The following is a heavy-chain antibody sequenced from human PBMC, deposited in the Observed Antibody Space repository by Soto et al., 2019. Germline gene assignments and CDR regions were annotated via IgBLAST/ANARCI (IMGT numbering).Heavy chain of an antibody. D-gene: IGHD1-26*01. J-gene: IGHJ4*02. CDR1: GGSLSDSF. CDR2: IHHSGIS. Sequence: SETLSLTCTVSGGSLSDSFWNWIRQPPGKGLEWIGEIHHSGISNYNPSLKSRVTMSVDTSKNQFSLQLNSVTPEDTAVYYCARLGRPGDYIDYWGQGTLVTVSS. V-gene: IGHV4-34*01. CDR3: ARLGRPGDYIDY.